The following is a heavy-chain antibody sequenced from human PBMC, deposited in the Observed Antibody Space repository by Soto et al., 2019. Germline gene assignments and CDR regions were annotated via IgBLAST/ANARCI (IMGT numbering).Heavy chain of an antibody. D-gene: IGHD1-26*01. CDR1: GVTFRAFA. CDR3: AKGVGWEPAYFDY. J-gene: IGHJ4*02. Sequence: GGSLRLYCTVSGVTFRAFAMYWVRQAPGEGLEWVALISYDGRNEEYAESVRGRFTISRDNSKNTLYLDMNSLSSEDSAVYFCAKGVGWEPAYFDYWGQVTLVTVSS. CDR2: ISYDGRNE. V-gene: IGHV3-30*18.